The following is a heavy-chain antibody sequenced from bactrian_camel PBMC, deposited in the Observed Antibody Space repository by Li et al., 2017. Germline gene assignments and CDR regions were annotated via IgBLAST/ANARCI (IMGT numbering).Heavy chain of an antibody. CDR1: GATYVSAC. CDR2: IDSDGST. D-gene: IGHD2*01. Sequence: HVQLVESGGGSVQTGGSLTLSCVASGATYVSACMGWFRQAPGKEREAVATIDSDGSTGYADSVKGRFTISRDNFANILSLQMNSLKPEDTAMYYCAADHSPCSLGSPSQWYRGQGTQVTVS. J-gene: IGHJ4*01. V-gene: IGHV3S53*01. CDR3: AADHSPCSLGSPSQWY.